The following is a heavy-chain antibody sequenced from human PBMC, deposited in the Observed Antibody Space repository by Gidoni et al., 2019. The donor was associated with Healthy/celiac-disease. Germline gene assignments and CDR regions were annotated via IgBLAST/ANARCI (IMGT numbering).Heavy chain of an antibody. D-gene: IGHD3-3*01. CDR2: INPNSGGT. V-gene: IGHV1-2*04. J-gene: IGHJ6*02. Sequence: QVQLVQSGAEVKKPGASVKVSCKASGYTFTGYYMHWVRQAPVQGLEWMGWINPNSGGTNYAQKFQGWVTMTRDTSISTAYMELSRLRSDDTAVYYCARDPGAVYDFWSGSTNYYYGMDVWGQGTTVTVSS. CDR3: ARDPGAVYDFWSGSTNYYYGMDV. CDR1: GYTFTGYY.